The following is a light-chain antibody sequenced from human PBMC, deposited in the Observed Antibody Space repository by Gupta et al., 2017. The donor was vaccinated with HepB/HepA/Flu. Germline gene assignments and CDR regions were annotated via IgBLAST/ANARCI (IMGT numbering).Light chain of an antibody. CDR3: ASWDDSLNGYV. CDR2: NNN. V-gene: IGLV1-44*01. Sequence: QAVLPQPPSASGTPGQRVTISCSGSRSSIGSNTVNWYQQVPGTAPKLLMHNNNQRPSGVPDRFSGSKSGTSASLAISGLQSEDETDYYCASWDDSLNGYVFGTGTKVTVL. J-gene: IGLJ1*01. CDR1: RSSIGSNT.